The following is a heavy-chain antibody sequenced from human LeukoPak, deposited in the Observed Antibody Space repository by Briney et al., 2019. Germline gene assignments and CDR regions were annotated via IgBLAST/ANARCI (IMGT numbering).Heavy chain of an antibody. J-gene: IGHJ1*01. CDR1: GFTFSRSS. V-gene: IGHV3-21*01. D-gene: IGHD3-22*01. CDR2: ISTTSYI. Sequence: PGGSLRLSCAASGFTFSRSSMSWVRQAPGKGLEWVSSISTTSYIYYADSVKGRFTISRDNTKNSLYLQMNSLRAEDTAVYYCARESGYYDSSGYYLEYFQHWGQGTLVTVSS. CDR3: ARESGYYDSSGYYLEYFQH.